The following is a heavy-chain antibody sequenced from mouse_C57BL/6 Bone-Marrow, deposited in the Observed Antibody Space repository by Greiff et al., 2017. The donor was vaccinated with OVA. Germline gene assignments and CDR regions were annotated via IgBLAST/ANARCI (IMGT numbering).Heavy chain of an antibody. V-gene: IGHV5-6*01. CDR3: ARGWLLRPAWFAY. J-gene: IGHJ3*01. CDR2: ISSGGSYT. CDR1: GFTFSSYG. D-gene: IGHD2-3*01. Sequence: EVQLVESGGDLVKPGGFLKLSCAASGFTFSSYGMSWVRQTPDKRLEWVATISSGGSYTYYPDSVKGRFTISRDNAKNTLYLQMSSLKSEDTAMYYCARGWLLRPAWFAYWGQGTLVTVSA.